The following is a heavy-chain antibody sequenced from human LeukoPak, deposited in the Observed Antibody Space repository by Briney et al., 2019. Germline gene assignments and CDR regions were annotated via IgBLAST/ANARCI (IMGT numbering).Heavy chain of an antibody. Sequence: SETLSLTCTVSGGSISSGSYYWGWIRQPPGKGLEWIGSIYYSGSTYYNPSLKSRVTISVDTSKNQFSLKLSSVTAADTAVYYCARLVVADSSGYYYVVPGYFDCWGQGTVVTVSS. J-gene: IGHJ4*02. CDR2: IYYSGST. D-gene: IGHD3-22*01. CDR3: ARLVVADSSGYYYVVPGYFDC. CDR1: GGSISSGSYY. V-gene: IGHV4-39*01.